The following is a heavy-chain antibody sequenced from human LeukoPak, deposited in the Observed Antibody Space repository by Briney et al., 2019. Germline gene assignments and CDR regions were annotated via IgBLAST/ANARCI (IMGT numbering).Heavy chain of an antibody. CDR2: IYYSGST. CDR1: GGSISSGGYY. CDR3: ARQMDFGSGSLQWFDP. D-gene: IGHD3-10*01. J-gene: IGHJ5*02. V-gene: IGHV4-31*03. Sequence: PSQTLSLTCTVSGGSISSGGYYWSWIRQHPGKGLEWIGYIYYSGSTYYNPSLKSRVTISVDTSKNQFSLKLNSVTAADTAVYYCARQMDFGSGSLQWFDPWGQGTLVTVSS.